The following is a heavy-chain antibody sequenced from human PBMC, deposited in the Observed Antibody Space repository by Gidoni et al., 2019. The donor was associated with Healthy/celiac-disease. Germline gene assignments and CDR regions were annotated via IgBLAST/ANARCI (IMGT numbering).Heavy chain of an antibody. CDR3: ARGDTVVTNYFDY. J-gene: IGHJ4*02. V-gene: IGHV4-59*01. CDR1: GGSISSYY. D-gene: IGHD2-21*02. CDR2: IYYSGST. Sequence: QVQLQESGPGLVKPSETLSLTCTVSGGSISSYYWSWIRQPPGKGLEWIGYIYYSGSTNYNPSLKSRVTISVDTSKNQFSLKLSSVTAADTAVYYCARGDTVVTNYFDYWGQGTLVTVSS.